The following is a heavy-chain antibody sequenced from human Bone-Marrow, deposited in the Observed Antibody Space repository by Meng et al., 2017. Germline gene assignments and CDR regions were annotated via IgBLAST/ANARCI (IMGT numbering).Heavy chain of an antibody. CDR3: VRDFGGESDF. CDR1: GFTFSIYA. Sequence: EVQLLESGGGLVQPGGSLRLSCAASGFTFSIYAMTWVRQAPGKGLVWVARMNPGETTITHAGSVMGRFTISRDIARNTLHLQMNSLRAEDSALYFCVRDFGGESDFWGQGTLVTVSS. CDR2: MNPGETTI. J-gene: IGHJ4*02. D-gene: IGHD3-10*01. V-gene: IGHV3-74*03.